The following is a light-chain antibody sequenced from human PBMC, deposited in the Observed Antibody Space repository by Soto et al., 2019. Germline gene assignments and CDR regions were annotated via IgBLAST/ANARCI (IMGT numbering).Light chain of an antibody. CDR2: GAS. CDR1: QSVSSSY. V-gene: IGKV3-20*01. Sequence: EILLTQSPGTLSLSPGERATLSCRASQSVSSSYLSWDQLKPGQAPRLLIYGASSRATRIPDRFSGSGSGTDFTLTISRLETEDFAVYYCQQYGYSFRAFGQGTKVEL. CDR3: QQYGYSFRA. J-gene: IGKJ1*01.